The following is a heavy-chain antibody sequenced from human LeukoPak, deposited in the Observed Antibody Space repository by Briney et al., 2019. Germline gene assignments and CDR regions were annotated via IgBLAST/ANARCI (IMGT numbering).Heavy chain of an antibody. Sequence: SETLSLTCTVSGGSISSGGYYWSWLRQHPGKGLEWIGYIYYSGSTYYNPSLKRRVTISVDTSKNQFSLKLSSVTAADTAVYYCARTTYYYDSSGYLYYFDYWGQGTLVTVSS. J-gene: IGHJ4*02. V-gene: IGHV4-31*03. CDR2: IYYSGST. CDR1: GGSISSGGYY. D-gene: IGHD3-22*01. CDR3: ARTTYYYDSSGYLYYFDY.